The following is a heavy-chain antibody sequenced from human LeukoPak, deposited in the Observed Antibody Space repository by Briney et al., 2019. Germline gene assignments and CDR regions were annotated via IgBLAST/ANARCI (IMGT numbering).Heavy chain of an antibody. CDR1: GGSFSGYY. V-gene: IGHV4-34*01. Sequence: PSETLSLTCAVYGGSFSGYYWSWIRQPPGKGLEWIGEINHSGSTNYNPSLKSRVTISVDTSKNRFSLKLSSVTAADTAVYYCARAPPLYCSSTSCFRNWFDPWGQGTLVTVSS. D-gene: IGHD2-2*01. CDR2: INHSGST. J-gene: IGHJ5*02. CDR3: ARAPPLYCSSTSCFRNWFDP.